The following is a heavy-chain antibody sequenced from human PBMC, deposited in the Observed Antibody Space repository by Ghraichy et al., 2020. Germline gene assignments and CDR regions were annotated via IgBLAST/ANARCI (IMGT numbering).Heavy chain of an antibody. CDR2: INHSGST. Sequence: SETLSLTCAVYGGSFSGYYWSWIRQPPGKGLEWIGEINHSGSTNYNPSLKSRVTISVDTSKNQFSLKLSSVTAADTAVYYCARGSEDGVNYYYYMDVWGKGTTVTVSS. V-gene: IGHV4-34*01. CDR3: ARGSEDGVNYYYYMDV. CDR1: GGSFSGYY. D-gene: IGHD4-17*01. J-gene: IGHJ6*03.